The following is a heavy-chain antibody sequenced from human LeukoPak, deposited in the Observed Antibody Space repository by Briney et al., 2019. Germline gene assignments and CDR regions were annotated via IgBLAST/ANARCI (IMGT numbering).Heavy chain of an antibody. V-gene: IGHV1-8*01. CDR2: MNPNSGNT. CDR1: GYTFTSYD. Sequence: PLASVKVSCKASGYTFTSYDINWVRQATGQGLEWMGWMNPNSGNTGYAQKFQGRVTMTRNTSISTAYMELSSLRSEDTAVYYCARGFNGFWSGSLRTFDYWGQGTLVTVSS. J-gene: IGHJ4*02. CDR3: ARGFNGFWSGSLRTFDY. D-gene: IGHD3-3*01.